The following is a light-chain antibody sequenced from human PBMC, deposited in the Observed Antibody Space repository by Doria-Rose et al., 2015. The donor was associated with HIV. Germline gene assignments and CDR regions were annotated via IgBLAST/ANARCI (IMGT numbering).Light chain of an antibody. CDR1: QSLLYTSKHY. CDR2: WAS. J-gene: IGKJ3*01. CDR3: QQYYDTPS. Sequence: DIQMTQSPESLGMSLGERATLNCKSNQSLLYTSKHYLAWYQQKPGQPPKLLIDWASTRQSGVPARFSGSGSGTDFTRTISSLEAEDVAVYYCQQYYDTPSFGPGTTVDIK. V-gene: IGKV4-1*01.